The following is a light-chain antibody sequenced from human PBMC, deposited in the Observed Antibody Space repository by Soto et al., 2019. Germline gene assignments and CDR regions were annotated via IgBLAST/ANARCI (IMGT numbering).Light chain of an antibody. Sequence: EVMLTQSPATRSLSPGERATLSCRASQSVSTYLAWYQHKPGQAPRILIYDASHRATGIPARFSGSGSGTDFTLTISSLGPEDFAVYYCQHQYNWPPFTFGGGTKVDIK. V-gene: IGKV3-11*01. CDR3: QHQYNWPPFT. J-gene: IGKJ4*01. CDR2: DAS. CDR1: QSVSTY.